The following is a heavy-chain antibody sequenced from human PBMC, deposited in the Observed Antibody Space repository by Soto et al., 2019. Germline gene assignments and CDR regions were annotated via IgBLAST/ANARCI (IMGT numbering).Heavy chain of an antibody. CDR2: IIPIFGTA. CDR1: GGTFSSYA. V-gene: IGHV1-69*12. D-gene: IGHD3-16*01. J-gene: IGHJ6*02. CDR3: ARHLGGNHYYYGMDA. Sequence: QVQLVQSGAEVKKPGSSVKVSCKASGGTFSSYAISWVRQAPGKGLEWMGGIIPIFGTADYAQKFQGRVTITADDFTRTAYMELSSLRSEDTAVYYCARHLGGNHYYYGMDAWGQGTTVTVSS.